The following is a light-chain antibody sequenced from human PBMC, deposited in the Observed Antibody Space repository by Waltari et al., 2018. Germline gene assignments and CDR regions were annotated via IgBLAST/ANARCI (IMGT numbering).Light chain of an antibody. V-gene: IGLV2-14*01. CDR2: DVS. CDR1: RSDVGGYNY. CDR3: GSYTSDSSVV. Sequence: QSALTQPASVSGSPGQSITISCTGTRSDVGGYNYVSWYQQHPDKVPKLIIYDVSNRPSGISNRFSGSKSGNTASLTISGLQAEYEADYFCGSYTSDSSVVFGGGTRLTVL. J-gene: IGLJ2*01.